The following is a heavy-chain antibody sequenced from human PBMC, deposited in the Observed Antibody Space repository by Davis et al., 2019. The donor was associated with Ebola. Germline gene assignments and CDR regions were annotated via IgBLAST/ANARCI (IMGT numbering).Heavy chain of an antibody. V-gene: IGHV4-59*01. D-gene: IGHD5-12*01. CDR1: GGSISSYY. J-gene: IGHJ5*02. Sequence: PSETLSLTCTVSGGSISSYYWSWIRQPPGKGLEWIGYIYYSGSTNYNPSLKSRVTISVDTSKNQFSLNLNSVTAADTAVYYCARGGGYSPNKWFDPWGQGTLVTVSS. CDR3: ARGGGYSPNKWFDP. CDR2: IYYSGST.